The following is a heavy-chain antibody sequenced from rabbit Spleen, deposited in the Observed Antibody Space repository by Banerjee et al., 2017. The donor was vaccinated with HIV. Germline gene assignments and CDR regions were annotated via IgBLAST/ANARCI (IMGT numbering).Heavy chain of an antibody. CDR3: ARDAGSYDYIDGYFSL. D-gene: IGHD8-1*01. J-gene: IGHJ4*01. V-gene: IGHV1S40*01. Sequence: QSLEESGGDLVKPGASLTLTCTVSGFHLSSYYYMCCVRQAPGKGLEWNGCIYTGNNKNYYASWAKGRFTISKTSSTMVTLQMTSLTAADTATYFCARDAGSYDYIDGYFSLWGPGTLVTVS. CDR2: IYTGNNKN. CDR1: GFHLSSYYY.